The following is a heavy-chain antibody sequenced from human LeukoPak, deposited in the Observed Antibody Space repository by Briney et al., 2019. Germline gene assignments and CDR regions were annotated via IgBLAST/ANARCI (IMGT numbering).Heavy chain of an antibody. J-gene: IGHJ5*02. CDR1: GFTVSSNY. V-gene: IGHV3-7*01. CDR2: IKQDGSEK. Sequence: PGGSLRLSCAASGFTVSSNYMSWVRQAPGKGLEWVANIKQDGSEKYYVDSVKGRFTISRDNAKNSLYLQMNSLRAEDTAVYYCARALHNQNVLRYFDWLLPYNWFDPWGQGTLVTVSS. CDR3: ARALHNQNVLRYFDWLLPYNWFDP. D-gene: IGHD3-9*01.